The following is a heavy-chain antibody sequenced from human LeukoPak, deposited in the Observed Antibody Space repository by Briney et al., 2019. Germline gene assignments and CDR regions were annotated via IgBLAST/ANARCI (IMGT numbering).Heavy chain of an antibody. CDR3: ARKDSGYDSGWFDP. Sequence: SETLSLTCAVYGGSFSGYYWSWIRQPPGKGLEWIGEINHSGSTNYNPSLKSRDTISVDTSKNQFSLKLSSVTAADTAVYYCARKDSGYDSGWFDPWGQGTLVTVSS. J-gene: IGHJ5*02. D-gene: IGHD5-12*01. CDR1: GGSFSGYY. V-gene: IGHV4-34*01. CDR2: INHSGST.